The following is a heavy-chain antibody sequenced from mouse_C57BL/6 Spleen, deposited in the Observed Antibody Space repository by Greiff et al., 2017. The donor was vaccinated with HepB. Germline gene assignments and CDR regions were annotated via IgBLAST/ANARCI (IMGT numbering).Heavy chain of an antibody. CDR3: ARGTTVPDY. D-gene: IGHD1-1*01. Sequence: VQLQQSGAELVRPGTSVKVSCKASGYAFTNYLIEWVKQRPGQGLEWIGVINPGSGGTNYNEKFKGKATLTADKSSSTAYMQLSSLTSEDSAVYFCARGTTVPDYWGQGTTLTVSS. V-gene: IGHV1-54*01. J-gene: IGHJ2*01. CDR2: INPGSGGT. CDR1: GYAFTNYL.